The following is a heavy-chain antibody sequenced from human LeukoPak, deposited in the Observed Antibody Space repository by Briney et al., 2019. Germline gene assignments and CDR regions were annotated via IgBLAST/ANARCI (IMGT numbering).Heavy chain of an antibody. J-gene: IGHJ4*02. CDR2: INPNSGGT. CDR3: ARDRWRGGYSYGYSC. CDR1: GYTFTGYY. V-gene: IGHV1-2*02. D-gene: IGHD5-18*01. Sequence: ASVKVSCKASGYTFTGYYMHWVRQAPGQGREGMGWINPNSGGTNYAQKFQGRVTMTRDTSISTAYMELSRLRSDDTAVYYCARDRWRGGYSYGYSCWGQGTLVTVSS.